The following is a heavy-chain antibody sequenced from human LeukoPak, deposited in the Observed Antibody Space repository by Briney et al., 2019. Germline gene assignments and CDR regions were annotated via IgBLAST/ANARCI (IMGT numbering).Heavy chain of an antibody. CDR2: IYYSGST. J-gene: IGHJ4*02. CDR1: GGSISSYY. D-gene: IGHD5-18*01. CDR3: ARADTAMAGPFDY. V-gene: IGHV4-59*01. Sequence: PSETLSLTRTVSGGSISSYYWSWIRQPPGKGLEWIGYIYYSGSTNYNPSLKSRVTISVDTSKNQFSLKLSSVTAADTAVYYCARADTAMAGPFDYWGQGTLVTVSS.